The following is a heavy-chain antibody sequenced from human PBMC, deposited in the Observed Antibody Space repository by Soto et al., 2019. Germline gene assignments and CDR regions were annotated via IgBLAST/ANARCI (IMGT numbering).Heavy chain of an antibody. D-gene: IGHD3-10*01. V-gene: IGHV4-31*03. CDR3: ATDEYFGSEIDFYYYAMDV. J-gene: IGHJ6*02. Sequence: SETLSLTCTVSGASISIGGYFWSWIRQHPGKGLEWIGHIYYNGSTYYNPSLKSRLTISVDTSENEFSLRLTSVTAADTAVYFCATDEYFGSEIDFYYYAMDVWGQGTTVTVSS. CDR1: GASISIGGYF. CDR2: IYYNGST.